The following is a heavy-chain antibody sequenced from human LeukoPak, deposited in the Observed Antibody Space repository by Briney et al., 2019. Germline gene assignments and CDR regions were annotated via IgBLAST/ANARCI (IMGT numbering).Heavy chain of an antibody. J-gene: IGHJ4*02. CDR3: ARAGSHPYFDY. V-gene: IGHV3-21*01. CDR2: ISSSSSYI. CDR1: GFTFSSYS. Sequence: PGGSLRLSCAASGFTFSSYSMNWVRQAPGKGLGWVSSISSSSSYIYYADSVKGRFTISRDNAKNSLYLQMNSLRAEDTAVCYCARAGSHPYFDYWGQGTLVTVSS. D-gene: IGHD1-26*01.